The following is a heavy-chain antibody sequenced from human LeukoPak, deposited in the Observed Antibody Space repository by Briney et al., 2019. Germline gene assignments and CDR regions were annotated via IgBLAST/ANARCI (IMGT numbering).Heavy chain of an antibody. D-gene: IGHD2-21*02. CDR1: GFTFSSYA. Sequence: GGSLRLSCAASGFTFSSYAMSWVRQAPGKGLEWVSAIGGSGGTTYYADSVKGRFTISRDNSKNTLYLQMNSLRAEDTAVYYCAKDWSVMVTAILSNWGQGNLVTVSS. V-gene: IGHV3-23*01. CDR3: AKDWSVMVTAILSN. CDR2: IGGSGGTT. J-gene: IGHJ4*02.